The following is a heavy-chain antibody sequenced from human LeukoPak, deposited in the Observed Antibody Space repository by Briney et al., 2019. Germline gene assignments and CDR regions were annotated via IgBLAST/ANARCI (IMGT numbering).Heavy chain of an antibody. CDR3: ARSGSSWYFPYDY. CDR1: GFTCSDYY. CDR2: ISSSGSTI. J-gene: IGHJ4*02. Sequence: AGGSLRLSCAASGFTCSDYYMSWIRQAPGKGLVWVSYISSSGSTIYYADSVKGRFTISRDNAKNSLYLQMNSLRAEDTAVYYCARSGSSWYFPYDYWGQGTLVTVSS. V-gene: IGHV3-11*04. D-gene: IGHD6-13*01.